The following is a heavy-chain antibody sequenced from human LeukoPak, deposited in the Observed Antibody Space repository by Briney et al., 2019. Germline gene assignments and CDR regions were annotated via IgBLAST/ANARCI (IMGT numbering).Heavy chain of an antibody. CDR1: GFTFSSYE. Sequence: GGSLRLSCAASGFTFSSYEMNWVRQAPGKGLEWVSYISSSGSTIYYAASVKGRFTISRDNAKNSLYLQMNSLRAEDTAVYYCARYPDALAVAGYYYYGMDVWGQGTTVTVSS. CDR3: ARYPDALAVAGYYYYGMDV. V-gene: IGHV3-48*03. CDR2: ISSSGSTI. J-gene: IGHJ6*02. D-gene: IGHD6-19*01.